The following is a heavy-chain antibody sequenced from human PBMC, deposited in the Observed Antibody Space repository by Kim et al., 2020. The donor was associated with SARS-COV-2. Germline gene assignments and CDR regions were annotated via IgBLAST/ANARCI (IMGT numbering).Heavy chain of an antibody. CDR2: INHSGST. J-gene: IGHJ5*02. D-gene: IGHD1-26*01. CDR1: GGSFSGYY. Sequence: SETLSLTCAVYGGSFSGYYWSWIRQPPGKGLEWIGEINHSGSTNYNPSLKSRVTISVDTSKNQFSLKLSSVTAADTAVYYCARVRLYSGILHWFDPLGQGSLITFSS. V-gene: IGHV4-34*01. CDR3: ARVRLYSGILHWFDP.